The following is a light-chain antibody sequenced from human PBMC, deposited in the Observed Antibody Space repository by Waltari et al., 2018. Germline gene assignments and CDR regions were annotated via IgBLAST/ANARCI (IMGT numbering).Light chain of an antibody. CDR2: AGS. CDR1: SSDVGNYNL. Sequence: QSALTQPASVSGSPGQSITISCTGTSSDVGNYNLVSWYQQHPGKAPKLMISAGSKRPSGVSNRFSGSKSSNTASLTSSGLQAEDEADYYCCSYAGSSTYVFGTGTKVTVL. J-gene: IGLJ1*01. CDR3: CSYAGSSTYV. V-gene: IGLV2-23*01.